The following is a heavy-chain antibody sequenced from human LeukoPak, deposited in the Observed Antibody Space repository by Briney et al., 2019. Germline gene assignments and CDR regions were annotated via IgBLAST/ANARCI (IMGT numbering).Heavy chain of an antibody. Sequence: GGSLRLSCAASGFTFSSYAMSWVRQAPGKGLEWVSGISWNSGSIGYADSVKGRFTISRDNAKNSLYLQMNSLRAEDTAVYYCARENSYGSGIAFDIWGQGTMVTVSS. CDR1: GFTFSSYA. V-gene: IGHV3-20*04. CDR2: ISWNSGSI. CDR3: ARENSYGSGIAFDI. J-gene: IGHJ3*02. D-gene: IGHD5-18*01.